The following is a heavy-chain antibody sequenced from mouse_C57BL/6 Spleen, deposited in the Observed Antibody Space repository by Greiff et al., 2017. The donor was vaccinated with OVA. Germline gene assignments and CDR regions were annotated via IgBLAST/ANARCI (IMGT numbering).Heavy chain of an antibody. J-gene: IGHJ1*03. CDR2: IDPENGDT. Sequence: VQLQQSGAELVRPGASVKLSCTASGFNIKDDYMHWVKQRPEQGLEWIGWIDPENGDTEYASKFQGKATITADTSSNTAYLQLSSLTSEDAAVYYCTTGDKRYFDVWGTGTTVTVSS. CDR3: TTGDKRYFDV. V-gene: IGHV14-4*01. CDR1: GFNIKDDY.